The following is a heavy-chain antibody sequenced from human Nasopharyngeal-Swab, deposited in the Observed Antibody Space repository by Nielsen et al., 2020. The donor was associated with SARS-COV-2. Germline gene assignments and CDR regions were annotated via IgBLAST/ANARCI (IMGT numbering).Heavy chain of an antibody. Sequence: ETLSLTCAASGFTFSSYAMSWVRQAPGKGLEWVSAISGSGGSTYYADSVKGRFTISRDNSKNTLYLQMNSLRAEDTAVYYCAKDLPKQQLAQYYYYGMDVWGQGTTVTGSS. CDR3: AKDLPKQQLAQYYYYGMDV. D-gene: IGHD6-13*01. V-gene: IGHV3-23*01. CDR2: ISGSGGST. J-gene: IGHJ6*02. CDR1: GFTFSSYA.